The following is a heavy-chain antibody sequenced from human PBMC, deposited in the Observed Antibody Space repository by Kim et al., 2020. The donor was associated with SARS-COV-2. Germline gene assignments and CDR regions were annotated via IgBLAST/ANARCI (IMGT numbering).Heavy chain of an antibody. CDR2: ISSSGSTI. CDR1: GFTFSSYE. J-gene: IGHJ6*03. V-gene: IGHV3-48*03. CDR3: ARESPLDTIFGVGMTGEDYYYYYMDV. D-gene: IGHD3-3*01. Sequence: GGSLRLSCAASGFTFSSYEMNWVRQAPGKGLEWVSYISSSGSTIYYADSVKGRFTISRDNAKNSLYLQMNSLRAEDTAVYYCARESPLDTIFGVGMTGEDYYYYYMDVWGKGTTVTVSS.